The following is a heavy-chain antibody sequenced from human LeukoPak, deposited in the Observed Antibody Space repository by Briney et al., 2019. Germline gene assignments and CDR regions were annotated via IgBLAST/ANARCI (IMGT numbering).Heavy chain of an antibody. D-gene: IGHD1-14*01. CDR1: GFTVSSNY. Sequence: GGSLRLSCAASGFTVSSNYMSWVRQAPGKGLKCVSVIYSGGSTYYADSVKGRFTISRDNSKNTLYLQMNSLRAEDTAVYYCAREGHGKEEDAFDIWGQGTMVTVSS. V-gene: IGHV3-53*01. CDR3: AREGHGKEEDAFDI. CDR2: IYSGGST. J-gene: IGHJ3*02.